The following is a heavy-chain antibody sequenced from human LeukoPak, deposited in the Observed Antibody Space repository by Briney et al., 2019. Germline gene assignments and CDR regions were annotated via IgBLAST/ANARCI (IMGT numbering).Heavy chain of an antibody. V-gene: IGHV4-30-2*01. Sequence: SQTLSLTCAVSGGSISSGGYSWSWIRQPPGKGLEWIGYIYHSGSTYYNPSLKSRVTISVDRSKNQFSLKLSPVTAADTAVYYCARDAGLGFDYWGQGTLVTVSS. J-gene: IGHJ4*02. CDR1: GGSISSGGYS. D-gene: IGHD3-10*01. CDR2: IYHSGST. CDR3: ARDAGLGFDY.